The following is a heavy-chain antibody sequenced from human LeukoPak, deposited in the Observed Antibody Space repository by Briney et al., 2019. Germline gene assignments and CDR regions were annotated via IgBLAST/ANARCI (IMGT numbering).Heavy chain of an antibody. CDR2: ISGSGGST. J-gene: IGHJ4*02. CDR1: GFTFSSYA. V-gene: IGHV3-23*01. CDR3: AKVSIVVVTASHFDY. Sequence: GGSLRLSCAASGFTFSSYAMSWVRQAPGKGLEWVSAISGSGGSTYYADSVKGRFTISRDNSKNTLYLQMNSLRAEDTAVYCCAKVSIVVVTASHFDYWGQGTLVTVSS. D-gene: IGHD2-21*02.